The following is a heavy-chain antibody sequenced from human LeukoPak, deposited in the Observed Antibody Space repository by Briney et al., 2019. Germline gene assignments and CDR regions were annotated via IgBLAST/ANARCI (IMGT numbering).Heavy chain of an antibody. CDR1: GFTFSSYA. D-gene: IGHD6-13*01. CDR3: ARALAAAADFDY. J-gene: IGHJ4*02. Sequence: PGGSLRLSCAASGFTFSSYAMHWVRQAPGKGLEWVAVISYDGSNKYYADSVKGRFTISRDNSKNTLYLQMNSLRAEDTAVYYCARALAAAADFDYWGQGTLVTVSS. CDR2: ISYDGSNK. V-gene: IGHV3-30-3*01.